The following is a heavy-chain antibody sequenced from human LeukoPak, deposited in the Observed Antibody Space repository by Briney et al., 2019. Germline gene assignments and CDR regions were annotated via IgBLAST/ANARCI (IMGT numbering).Heavy chain of an antibody. J-gene: IGHJ4*02. Sequence: GGSLRLSCAASGFTFSSYWMSWVRQAPGKGLEGVANIKQDGSEKYYVDSVKGGFTISRDNAKNSLYLQMNSLRAEDTAVYYCARDRWRYSYGLDYWGQGTLVTVSS. D-gene: IGHD5-18*01. CDR1: GFTFSSYW. V-gene: IGHV3-7*01. CDR2: IKQDGSEK. CDR3: ARDRWRYSYGLDY.